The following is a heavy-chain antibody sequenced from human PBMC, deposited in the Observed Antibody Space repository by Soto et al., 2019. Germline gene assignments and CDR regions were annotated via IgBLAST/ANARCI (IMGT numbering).Heavy chain of an antibody. CDR1: GGTFSSYA. CDR3: ASESDGYNYLFDY. J-gene: IGHJ4*02. Sequence: ASVKVSCKASGGTFSSYAISWVRQAPGQGLEWMGGIIPIFGIANYAQKFQGRVTITADKSTSTAYMELSSLRSEDTAVYYCASESDGYNYLFDYWGQGTLVTVSS. D-gene: IGHD5-12*01. V-gene: IGHV1-69*10. CDR2: IIPIFGIA.